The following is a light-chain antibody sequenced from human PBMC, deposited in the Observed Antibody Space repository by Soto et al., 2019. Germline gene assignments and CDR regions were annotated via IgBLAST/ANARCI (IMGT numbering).Light chain of an antibody. CDR3: QSYDSSLSGYV. CDR2: GNN. J-gene: IGLJ1*01. V-gene: IGLV1-40*01. CDR1: ISNIGAGFD. Sequence: QSALTQPPSVSGAPGQRVSISCTGSISNIGAGFDVHWYQQLPGTAPKLLIYGNNNRPSGVPDRFSGSNSGTSASLAITGLQAEDEADYYCQSYDSSLSGYVFGTGTKVTVL.